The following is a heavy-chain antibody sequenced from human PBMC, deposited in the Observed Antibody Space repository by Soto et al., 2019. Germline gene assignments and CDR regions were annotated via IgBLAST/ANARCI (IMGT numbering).Heavy chain of an antibody. D-gene: IGHD6-19*01. J-gene: IGHJ6*02. CDR2: ISYDGSNK. Sequence: GGSLRLSCAASGFTFSSYGMHWVRQAPGKGLEWVAVISYDGSNKYYADSVKGRFTISRDNSKNTLYLQMNSLRAEDTAVYYCAKEWAVAGTRFYYYYGMDVWGQGTTVTVSS. CDR1: GFTFSSYG. CDR3: AKEWAVAGTRFYYYYGMDV. V-gene: IGHV3-30*18.